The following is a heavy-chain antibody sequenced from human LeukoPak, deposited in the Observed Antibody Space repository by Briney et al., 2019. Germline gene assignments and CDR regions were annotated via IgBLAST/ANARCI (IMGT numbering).Heavy chain of an antibody. CDR3: ARCGPYYYDSSGYYPTHSYNWFDP. CDR2: INHSGST. V-gene: IGHV4-34*01. J-gene: IGHJ5*02. CDR1: GGSFSGYH. D-gene: IGHD3-22*01. Sequence: SETLSLTCAVYGGSFSGYHWSWIRQPPGKGLEWIGEINHSGSTNYNPSLKSRVTISVDTSKNQFSLKLSSVTAADTAVYYCARCGPYYYDSSGYYPTHSYNWFDPWGQGTLVTVSS.